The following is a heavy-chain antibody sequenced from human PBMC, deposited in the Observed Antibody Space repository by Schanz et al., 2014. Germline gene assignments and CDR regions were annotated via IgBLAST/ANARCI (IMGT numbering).Heavy chain of an antibody. CDR3: ARDAADFYDILTEEDY. V-gene: IGHV1-18*01. CDR1: GYTFTSYG. D-gene: IGHD3-9*01. CDR2: ISAYNGNT. Sequence: QVQLVQSGAEVKKPGASVKVSCKASGYTFTSYGISWVRQAPGQGLEWMGWISAYNGNTKYPQKLQGRVTITTDTSTSTAYMELRSLRSDDTAVYYCARDAADFYDILTEEDYWGQGTLVTVSS. J-gene: IGHJ4*02.